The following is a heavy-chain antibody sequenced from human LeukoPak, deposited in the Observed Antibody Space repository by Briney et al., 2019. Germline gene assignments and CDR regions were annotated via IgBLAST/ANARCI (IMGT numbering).Heavy chain of an antibody. D-gene: IGHD3-16*01. CDR1: GYSFTGYY. J-gene: IGHJ4*02. Sequence: GASVKVSCKASGYSFTGYYLHWVRQAPGQGLEWMGWINPNSGGTNYAQKVQGRVTMTRDTSISTAYLELSGLRSDDTAMYYCARAGGVGDLDYWGQGTLVTVSS. CDR3: ARAGGVGDLDY. CDR2: INPNSGGT. V-gene: IGHV1-2*02.